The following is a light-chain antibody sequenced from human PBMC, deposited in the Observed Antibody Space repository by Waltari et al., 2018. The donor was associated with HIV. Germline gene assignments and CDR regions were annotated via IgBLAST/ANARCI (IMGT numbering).Light chain of an antibody. CDR2: LAS. CDR3: HPSDSLPWT. CDR1: QSLGSK. J-gene: IGKJ1*01. Sequence: IVLTQAPDFQSVTPKEKVTLTCRASQSLGSKLHWYQQTPDQSPKLLIQLASQSFSGVPSRFSGSGSGAEFTLTINGLDAEDVATYYCHPSDSLPWTFGPGSKVEIK. V-gene: IGKV6-21*01.